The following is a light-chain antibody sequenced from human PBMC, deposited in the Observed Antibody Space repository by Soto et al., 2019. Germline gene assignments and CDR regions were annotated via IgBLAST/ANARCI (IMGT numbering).Light chain of an antibody. CDR1: QSLVHSDGIAY. Sequence: VVMTQTPHSLPVTLGQPASISCRSNQSLVHSDGIAYFSWFQQRPGRSPRRLIYKVSNRDSGVPARFSGSGSGTDFALKISRVEAEDVGVYYCMQGTHWPITFGQGTRLEIK. CDR2: KVS. V-gene: IGKV2-30*02. J-gene: IGKJ5*01. CDR3: MQGTHWPIT.